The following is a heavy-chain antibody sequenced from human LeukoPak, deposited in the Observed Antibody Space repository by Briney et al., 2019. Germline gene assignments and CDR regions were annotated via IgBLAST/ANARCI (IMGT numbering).Heavy chain of an antibody. CDR1: GGSISSYY. V-gene: IGHV4-4*07. CDR2: IYTSGST. CDR3: AGARYYYDSSGYYYV. Sequence: SETLSLTCTVSGGSISSYYWSWVRQPAGKGLEWLGRIYTSGSTNYNPSLKSRVTMSVDTSKNQFSLKLSSVTAADTAVYYCAGARYYYDSSGYYYVWGQGTLVTVSS. D-gene: IGHD3-22*01. J-gene: IGHJ4*02.